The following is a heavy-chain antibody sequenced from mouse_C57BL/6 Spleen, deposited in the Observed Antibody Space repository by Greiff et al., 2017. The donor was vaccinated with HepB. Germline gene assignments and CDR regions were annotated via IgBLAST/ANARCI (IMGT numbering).Heavy chain of an antibody. V-gene: IGHV1-82*01. D-gene: IGHD1-1*01. J-gene: IGHJ2*01. Sequence: QVQLQQSGPELVKPGASVKISCKASGYALSSSWMNWVKQRPGKGLEWIGRIYPGDGDTNYNGKFKGKATLTADKSSSTAYMQLSSLTSEDSAVYFCSSTTVVATPYYFDYWGQGTTLTVSS. CDR1: GYALSSSW. CDR2: IYPGDGDT. CDR3: SSTTVVATPYYFDY.